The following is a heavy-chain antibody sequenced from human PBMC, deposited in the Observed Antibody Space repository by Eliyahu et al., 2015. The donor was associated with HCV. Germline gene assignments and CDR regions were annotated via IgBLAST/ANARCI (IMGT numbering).Heavy chain of an antibody. CDR3: AKDLREWELGIGTGFDY. V-gene: IGHV3-23*04. J-gene: IGHJ4*02. CDR1: GFTFSSYA. D-gene: IGHD1-26*01. CDR2: IGGSGGST. Sequence: EVQLVESGGGLVQPGGSLRLSCAASGFTFSSYAMSWVRQAPGKGLEXGSAIGGSGGSTYXAXSVKGRFXISRDXXKNTLYLXMXSLRAEDTAVYYCAKDLREWELGIGTGFDYWGQGTLVTVSS.